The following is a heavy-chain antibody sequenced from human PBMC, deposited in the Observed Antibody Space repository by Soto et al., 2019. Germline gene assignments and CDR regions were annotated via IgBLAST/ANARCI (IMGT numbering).Heavy chain of an antibody. V-gene: IGHV3-48*02. CDR3: ARDLSYAFDY. Sequence: EVQLVESGGGLVQPGGSLRLSCAASGFIFSSYSMNWVRQAPGKGLEWLSYIRSHSNHIGYADCVRGRFTISSDIAKNSLYLQMNSLRDEDTAVYYCARDLSYAFDYWGQGALVTVSS. D-gene: IGHD1-26*01. CDR2: IRSHSNHI. J-gene: IGHJ4*02. CDR1: GFIFSSYS.